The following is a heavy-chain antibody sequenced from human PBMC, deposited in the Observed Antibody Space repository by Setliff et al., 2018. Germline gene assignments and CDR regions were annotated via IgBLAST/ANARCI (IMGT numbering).Heavy chain of an antibody. J-gene: IGHJ4*02. CDR2: IYIGGSA. CDR1: DDSISNNY. D-gene: IGHD2-21*02. V-gene: IGHV4-4*07. CDR3: ARDLGHGGDSDY. Sequence: PSETLSLTCTVSDDSISNNYWSWIRQPAGKGLEWIGHIYIGGSANYNPSLKSRVTMSIDTSKNQVSLKLNSVTATDTAVYYCARDLGHGGDSDYWGQGILVTVSS.